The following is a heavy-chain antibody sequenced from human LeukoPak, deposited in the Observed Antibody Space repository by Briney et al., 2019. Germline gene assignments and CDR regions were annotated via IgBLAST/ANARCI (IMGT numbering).Heavy chain of an antibody. Sequence: PSETLSLTCIVSGDSNSSSRSYYWSWIRQPPGKGLEWIGYIYYSGSTNYNPSLKSRVIISVDTSKNQFSLKLSSVTAADTAVYYCARESRGTRYYGSGSSFGYWGQGTLVTVSS. J-gene: IGHJ4*02. CDR1: GDSNSSSRSYY. D-gene: IGHD3-10*01. CDR3: ARESRGTRYYGSGSSFGY. V-gene: IGHV4-61*01. CDR2: IYYSGST.